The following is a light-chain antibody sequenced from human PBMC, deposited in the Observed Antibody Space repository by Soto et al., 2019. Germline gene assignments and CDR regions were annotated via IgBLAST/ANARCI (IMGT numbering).Light chain of an antibody. V-gene: IGKV1-27*01. CDR3: QKYDNAPLT. CDR2: AAY. J-gene: IGKJ4*01. Sequence: DIQMTQAPSSLSASVGAKVPIIARARRDIRTYLAWYQQKPGKVPKLLISAAYTLQSGVPPRFSGSGSGTDFTLTISSLQPEDVATYYCQKYDNAPLTFGGGTKVEIK. CDR1: RDIRTY.